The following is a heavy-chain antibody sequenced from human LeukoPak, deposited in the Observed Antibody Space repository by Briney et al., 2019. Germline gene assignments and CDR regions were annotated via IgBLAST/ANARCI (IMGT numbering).Heavy chain of an antibody. J-gene: IGHJ4*02. D-gene: IGHD4-17*01. CDR1: GYTFTGYY. CDR3: ARRSTVTFDY. Sequence: GASVKVSCKVSGYTFTGYYMHWVRQAPGQGLEWMGRINPNSGSTNYAQKFQGRVTMTRDTPISTAYMELSRLRSDDTAVYYCARRSTVTFDYWGQGTLVTVSS. V-gene: IGHV1-2*06. CDR2: INPNSGST.